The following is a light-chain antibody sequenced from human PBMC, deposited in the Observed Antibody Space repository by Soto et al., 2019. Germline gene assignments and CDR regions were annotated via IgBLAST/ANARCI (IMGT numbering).Light chain of an antibody. Sequence: AIRMTQSPSSFSASTGDRVTITCRASQDISDYLAWYQQKPGKAPKLLIYPASTLQSWVPSRFSGSGSGTDFTLSIRGLQSEDFATYYCQQYYSYPQTFGQGTKVEIK. CDR2: PAS. V-gene: IGKV1-8*01. CDR3: QQYYSYPQT. CDR1: QDISDY. J-gene: IGKJ1*01.